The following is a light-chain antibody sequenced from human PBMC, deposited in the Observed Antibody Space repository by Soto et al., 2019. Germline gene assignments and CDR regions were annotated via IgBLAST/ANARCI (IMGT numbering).Light chain of an antibody. CDR3: QQYKSFPLT. CDR1: QSISSW. CDR2: KAS. V-gene: IGKV1-5*03. J-gene: IGKJ4*02. Sequence: DIQMTQSPSTLSASVGDRVTITCRASQSISSWLAWYQQKPGKVPKLLIYKASSLESGVPSRFRRSGSGTEFTLTISSLQPDDFDTYYCQQYKSFPLTLGGGTKVDIK.